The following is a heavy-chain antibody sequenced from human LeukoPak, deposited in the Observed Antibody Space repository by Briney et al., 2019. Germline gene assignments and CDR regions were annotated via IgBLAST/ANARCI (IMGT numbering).Heavy chain of an antibody. CDR1: GFTFTSFW. CDR2: IYEDGSEE. J-gene: IGHJ4*02. Sequence: AGSLRLSCAASGFTFTSFWMSWVRQATGTGLQWLANIYEDGSEEYYVDSVEGRFTIPRDNATNSVNLQMNSLRVDDTAVYYCARVGWHDGSDYWGPGTLVTV. D-gene: IGHD3-10*01. V-gene: IGHV3-7*05. CDR3: ARVGWHDGSDY.